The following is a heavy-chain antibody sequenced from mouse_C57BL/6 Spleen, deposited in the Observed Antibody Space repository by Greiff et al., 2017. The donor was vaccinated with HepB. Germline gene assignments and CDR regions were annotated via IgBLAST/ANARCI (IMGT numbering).Heavy chain of an antibody. J-gene: IGHJ3*01. D-gene: IGHD2-2*01. V-gene: IGHV1-69*01. CDR3: ARGGYWFAY. CDR1: GYTFTSYW. CDR2: IDPSDSYT. Sequence: QVQLQQPGAELVMPGASVKLSCKASGYTFTSYWMHWVKQRPGQGLEWIGEIDPSDSYTNYNQKFKGKSTLTVDKSSSTASMQLSSLTSEDSAVYYCARGGYWFAYWGQGTLVTVSA.